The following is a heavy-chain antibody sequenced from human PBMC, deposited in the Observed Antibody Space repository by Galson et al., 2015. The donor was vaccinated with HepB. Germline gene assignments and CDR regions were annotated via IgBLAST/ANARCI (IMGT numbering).Heavy chain of an antibody. CDR2: IYPGDSDT. D-gene: IGHD2-2*01. V-gene: IGHV5-51*01. Sequence: QSGAEVKKPGESLKISCKGSGYSFTSYWIGWVRQMPGKGLEWMGIIYPGDSDTRYSPSFQGQVTISADKSISTAYLQWSSLKASDTAMYYCARHHCSSTSCKDPDDAFDIWGQGTMVTVSS. CDR3: ARHHCSSTSCKDPDDAFDI. J-gene: IGHJ3*02. CDR1: GYSFTSYW.